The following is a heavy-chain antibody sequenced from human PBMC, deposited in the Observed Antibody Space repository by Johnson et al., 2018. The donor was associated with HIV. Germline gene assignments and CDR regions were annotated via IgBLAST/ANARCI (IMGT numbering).Heavy chain of an antibody. CDR3: ASTSSGWFYAFDI. CDR2: ISYDGSNK. V-gene: IGHV3-30*04. CDR1: GFTFRSYA. Sequence: QVQLVESGGGVVQPGRSLNLSCAASGFTFRSYAMHWVRQAPGKGLEWVAVISYDGSNKYYADSVKGRFTISRDNSKNTLYLQMNSLRAEDTAVYYCASTSSGWFYAFDIWGQGTMVTVSS. J-gene: IGHJ3*02. D-gene: IGHD6-19*01.